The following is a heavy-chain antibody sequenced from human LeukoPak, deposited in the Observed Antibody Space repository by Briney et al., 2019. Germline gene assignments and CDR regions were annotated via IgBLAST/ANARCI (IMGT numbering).Heavy chain of an antibody. D-gene: IGHD3-22*01. J-gene: IGHJ4*02. V-gene: IGHV4-4*02. CDR3: ARDLITYYYDSSGYYRYFDY. CDR1: GGSISSSNW. Sequence: PSETLSLTCAVSGGSISSSNWWSWVRQPPGKGLEWIGEIYHSGSTNYNPSLKSRVTISVDKSKNQFSLKLSSVTAADTAVYYCARDLITYYYDSSGYYRYFDYWGQGTLVTVSS. CDR2: IYHSGST.